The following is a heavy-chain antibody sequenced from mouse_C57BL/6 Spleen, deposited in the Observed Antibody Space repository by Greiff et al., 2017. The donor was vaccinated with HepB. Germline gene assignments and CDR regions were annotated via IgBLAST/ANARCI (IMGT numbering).Heavy chain of an antibody. CDR1: GSTFPSSW. CDR3: ARAYYSNYKYFDV. Sequence: VQLQQPGTELVKPGASVKLSCKASGSTFPSSWLPWVKRRPGQGLEWIGNINPGNGGTNYTEKFKSKATLTVDKSSSTAYMQLSSLTSEDSAVYYCARAYYSNYKYFDVWGTGTTVTVSS. D-gene: IGHD2-5*01. V-gene: IGHV1-53*01. CDR2: INPGNGGT. J-gene: IGHJ1*03.